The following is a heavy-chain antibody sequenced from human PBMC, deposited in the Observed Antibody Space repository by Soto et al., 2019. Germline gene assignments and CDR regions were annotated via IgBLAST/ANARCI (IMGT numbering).Heavy chain of an antibody. CDR3: ARSPPLRFLEWLSPHYYYYGMDV. V-gene: IGHV1-69*13. CDR1: GGTFSSYA. J-gene: IGHJ6*02. Sequence: SVKVSCKASGGTFSSYAISWVRQAPGQGLEWMGGIIPIFGTANYAQKFQGRATITADESTSTAYMELSSLRSEDTAVYYCARSPPLRFLEWLSPHYYYYGMDVWGQGTTVTVSS. D-gene: IGHD3-3*01. CDR2: IIPIFGTA.